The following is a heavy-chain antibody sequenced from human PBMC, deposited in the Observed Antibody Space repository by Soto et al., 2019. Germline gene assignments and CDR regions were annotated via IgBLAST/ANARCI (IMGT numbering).Heavy chain of an antibody. CDR1: GYTFTSYD. CDR3: ARRGGYGRKIYYYYYYMDV. J-gene: IGHJ6*03. CDR2: MNPNSGNT. D-gene: IGHD1-26*01. Sequence: ASVKVSCKASGYTFTSYDINWVRQATGQGLEWMGWMNPNSGNTGYAQKFQGRVTMTRNTSISTAYMELSSLRSEDTAVYYCARRGGYGRKIYYYYYYMDVWGKGTTVTVSS. V-gene: IGHV1-8*01.